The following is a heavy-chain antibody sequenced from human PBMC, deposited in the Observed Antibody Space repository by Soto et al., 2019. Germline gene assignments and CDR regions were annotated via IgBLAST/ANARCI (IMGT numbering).Heavy chain of an antibody. CDR3: ARADIIVVVVAASGYMDV. CDR1: GGSFSGYY. J-gene: IGHJ6*03. Sequence: SETLSLTCAVYGGSFSGYYWSWIRQPPGKGLEWIGEINHSGSTNYNPSLKSRVTISVDTSKNQFSLKLSSVTAADTAVYYCARADIIVVVVAASGYMDVWGKGTTVTV. V-gene: IGHV4-34*01. D-gene: IGHD2-15*01. CDR2: INHSGST.